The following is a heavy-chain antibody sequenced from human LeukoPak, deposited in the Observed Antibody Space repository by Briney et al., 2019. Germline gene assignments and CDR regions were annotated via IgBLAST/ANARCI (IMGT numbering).Heavy chain of an antibody. CDR3: ARSEDIVLMVYAYFDY. CDR1: GFTFSSYG. V-gene: IGHV3-23*01. D-gene: IGHD2-8*01. CDR2: ISGSGGST. J-gene: IGHJ4*02. Sequence: GGSLRLSCAASGFTFSSYGMSWVRQAPGKGLEWVSAISGSGGSTYYADSVKGRFTISRDNSKNTLYLQMNSLRAEDTAVYYCARSEDIVLMVYAYFDYWGQGTLVTVSS.